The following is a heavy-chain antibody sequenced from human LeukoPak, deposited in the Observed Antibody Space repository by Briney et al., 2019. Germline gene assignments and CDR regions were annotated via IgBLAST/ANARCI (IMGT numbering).Heavy chain of an antibody. D-gene: IGHD4-17*01. CDR3: ARLACGDYVLGSFDI. CDR2: IYYSGST. Sequence: SETLSLTCTVSGGSISSGDYYWSWIRQPPGKGLEWIGYIYYSGSTYYNPSLKSRVTISVDTSKNQFFLKLSSVTAADTAVYYCARLACGDYVLGSFDIWGQGTMVTVSS. CDR1: GGSISSGDYY. V-gene: IGHV4-30-4*01. J-gene: IGHJ3*02.